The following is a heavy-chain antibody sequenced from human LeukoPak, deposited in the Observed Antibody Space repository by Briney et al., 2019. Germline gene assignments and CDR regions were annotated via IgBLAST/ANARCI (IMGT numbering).Heavy chain of an antibody. CDR3: ARDPPLIVGATTVDY. CDR2: INPSGGST. Sequence: ASVKVSCKASGYTFTSYYMHWVRQAPGQGLEWMGLINPSGGSTSYAQKFQGRVTMTRDTSTSTVYMELSSLRSEDTAVYYCARDPPLIVGATTVDYWGQGTLVTVSS. D-gene: IGHD1-26*01. CDR1: GYTFTSYY. V-gene: IGHV1-46*01. J-gene: IGHJ4*02.